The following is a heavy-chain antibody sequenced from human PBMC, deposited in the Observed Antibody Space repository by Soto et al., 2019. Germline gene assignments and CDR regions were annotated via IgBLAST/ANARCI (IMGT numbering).Heavy chain of an antibody. V-gene: IGHV3-30*18. J-gene: IGHJ5*02. CDR3: AKDLEQWRRYSWFDP. D-gene: IGHD6-19*01. Sequence: VQLVESGGGVVQPGRSLRLSCAASGFTFSNYGMHWVRQAPGKGLEWVAVISYDGSNKYNADSVKGRFTISRDNSKDTLYLQMNSLRAEDTAVYYCAKDLEQWRRYSWFDPWGQGTLVTVSS. CDR1: GFTFSNYG. CDR2: ISYDGSNK.